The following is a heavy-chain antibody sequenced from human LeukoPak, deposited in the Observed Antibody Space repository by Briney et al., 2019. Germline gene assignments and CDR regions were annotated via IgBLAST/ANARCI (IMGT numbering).Heavy chain of an antibody. Sequence: SETLSLTCTVSGGSISSYYWSWIRQPPGKGLEWIGYIYTSGSTNYNPSLKSQLTISVDTSKNQFSLKLSSVTAADTAVYYCARKYGGFDPWGQGTLVTVSS. D-gene: IGHD2-2*01. V-gene: IGHV4-4*09. CDR2: IYTSGST. J-gene: IGHJ5*02. CDR3: ARKYGGFDP. CDR1: GGSISSYY.